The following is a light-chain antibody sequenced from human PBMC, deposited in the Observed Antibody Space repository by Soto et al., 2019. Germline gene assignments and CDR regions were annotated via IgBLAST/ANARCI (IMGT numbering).Light chain of an antibody. V-gene: IGKV1-39*01. CDR1: QSISSY. Sequence: DIPMTQSPSSLSASVGDRVTITCRASQSISSYLNWYQQKPGKAPKLLIYAASSLQSGVPSRFSGSGSGTDFTLTISSLQPEDFVTYYCQQSYSTPYTFGQGTKLEIK. CDR2: AAS. J-gene: IGKJ2*01. CDR3: QQSYSTPYT.